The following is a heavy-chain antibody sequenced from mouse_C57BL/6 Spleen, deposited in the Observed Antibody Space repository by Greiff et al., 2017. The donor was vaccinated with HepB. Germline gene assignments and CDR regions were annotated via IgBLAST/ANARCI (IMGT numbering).Heavy chain of an antibody. CDR3: ARGGYDPYWYFDV. J-gene: IGHJ1*03. CDR1: GFTFSSYA. D-gene: IGHD2-2*01. CDR2: ISDGGSYT. Sequence: EVQRVESGGGLVKPGGSLKLSCAASGFTFSSYAMSWVRQTPEKRLEWVATISDGGSYTYYPDNVKGRFTISRDNAKNNLYLQMSHLKSEDTAMYYCARGGYDPYWYFDVWGTGTTVTVSS. V-gene: IGHV5-4*01.